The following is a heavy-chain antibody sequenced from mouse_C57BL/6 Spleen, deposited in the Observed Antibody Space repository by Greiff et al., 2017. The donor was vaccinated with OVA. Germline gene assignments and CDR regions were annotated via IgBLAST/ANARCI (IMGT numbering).Heavy chain of an antibody. D-gene: IGHD1-1*01. Sequence: EVQLQQSGPVLVKPGASVKMSCKASGYTFTDYYMNWVKQSPGKSLEWIGVINPYNGGTSYNQKFKGKATLTVDKSSSTAYMELNSLTSEDSAVYYCAQEIVASGDWGKGTTLTVAT. CDR3: AQEIVASGD. J-gene: IGHJ2*01. CDR2: INPYNGGT. CDR1: GYTFTDYY. V-gene: IGHV1-19*01.